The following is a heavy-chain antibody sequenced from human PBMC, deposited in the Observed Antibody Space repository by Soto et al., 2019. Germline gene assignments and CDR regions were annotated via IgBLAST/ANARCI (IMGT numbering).Heavy chain of an antibody. V-gene: IGHV4-30-4*01. CDR2: IYYSGST. D-gene: IGHD6-6*01. CDR3: ARDVLYSTSRIDS. J-gene: IGHJ4*02. CDR1: GGAISSGDYY. Sequence: HVQLQESGPGLVKPSQTLSLTCTVSGGAISSGDYYWSWIRQPPGKGLEWIGYIYYSGSTYYTPSLRSRVNISVDTSKNQFSLKRSSVTAADTAVYYCARDVLYSTSRIDSWGQGTLVTFSS.